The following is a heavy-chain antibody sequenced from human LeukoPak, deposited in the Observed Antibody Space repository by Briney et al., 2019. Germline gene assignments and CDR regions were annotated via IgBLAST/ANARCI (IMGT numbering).Heavy chain of an antibody. CDR2: ISYDGSNK. CDR3: ANQEGSGWAITYGMDV. CDR1: GFTFSSYG. Sequence: GRSLRLSCAAAGFTFSSYGMHWVPQAPGKGREWVAVISYDGSNKYYTDSVKGRFTISRDNSKNTLYLQMNSLRAEDTAVYYCANQEGSGWAITYGMDVWGQGTTVTVSS. D-gene: IGHD6-19*01. V-gene: IGHV3-30*18. J-gene: IGHJ6*02.